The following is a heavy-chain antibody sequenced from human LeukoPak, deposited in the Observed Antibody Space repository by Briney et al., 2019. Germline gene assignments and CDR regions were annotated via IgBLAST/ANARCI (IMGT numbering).Heavy chain of an antibody. J-gene: IGHJ4*02. CDR1: DDSMRSDSYY. CDR2: ISNRGRT. Sequence: YPSETLSLTCAVSDDSMRSDSYYWGWTRQSPGKALEWIGSISNRGRTLYSPSLKSRVTISIDTSKNQFSLKLSSVTAADTAVYYCARGRKDSRRYYYDSSGYRGIYYFDYWGQGTLVTVSS. D-gene: IGHD3-22*01. CDR3: ARGRKDSRRYYYDSSGYRGIYYFDY. V-gene: IGHV4-39*01.